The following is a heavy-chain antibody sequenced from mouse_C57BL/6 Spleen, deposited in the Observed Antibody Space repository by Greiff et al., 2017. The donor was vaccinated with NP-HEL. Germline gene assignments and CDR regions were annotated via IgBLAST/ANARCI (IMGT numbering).Heavy chain of an antibody. D-gene: IGHD2-4*01. J-gene: IGHJ1*03. CDR2: ICAGDGDT. V-gene: IGHV1-82*01. CDR1: GYAFSSSG. Sequence: VQLQQSGPDLVKPGASLKISCTASGYAFSSSGMNWVRQRPGKGLEWIGRICAGDGDTNYNGRVKGKATLTADKDSSTAYMQLSSLTSEDSAVYCCANYDYDRYFDVWGTGTTVTVSS. CDR3: ANYDYDRYFDV.